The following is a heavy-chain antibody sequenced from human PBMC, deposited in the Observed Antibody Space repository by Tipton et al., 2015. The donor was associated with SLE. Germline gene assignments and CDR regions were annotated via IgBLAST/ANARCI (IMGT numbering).Heavy chain of an antibody. Sequence: LRLSCAVYGESFSGYFWTWIRQPPGKGLEWIGEINHSGSTYYNPSLKSRVTISVDTSNNQFSLKLSSVTVADTAVYYCAREWSGTNYYYGVDAWGQGTTVTVSS. CDR2: INHSGST. CDR3: AREWSGTNYYYGVDA. D-gene: IGHD3-3*01. J-gene: IGHJ6*02. V-gene: IGHV4-34*01. CDR1: GESFSGYF.